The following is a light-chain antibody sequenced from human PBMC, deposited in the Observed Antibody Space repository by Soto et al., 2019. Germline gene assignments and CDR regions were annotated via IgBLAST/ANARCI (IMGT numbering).Light chain of an antibody. CDR1: QSVSSSY. Sequence: EIVLTQSPGTLSLSPGERATLSCRASQSVSSSYLAWYQQKPGQAPRLLIYGASSRATGIPDRFSGSGSGTAFILTISRLEPEDFAVYYCQQYGSSPGYTFGQGTKLEIK. CDR2: GAS. J-gene: IGKJ2*01. CDR3: QQYGSSPGYT. V-gene: IGKV3-20*01.